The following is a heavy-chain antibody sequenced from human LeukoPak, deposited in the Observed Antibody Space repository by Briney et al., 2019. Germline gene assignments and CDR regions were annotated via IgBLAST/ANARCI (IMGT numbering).Heavy chain of an antibody. CDR3: AGGLDWYDY. CDR2: IWFDGSKE. Sequence: GGSLRLSCAASGFMFSGYGMTWVRQAPGKGLEWLAVIWFDGSKEYYGDSVKGRFTISRDNSKNTLYLQMNSLRGEDTAVYYCAGGLDWYDYWGQGTLVTVSS. CDR1: GFMFSGYG. D-gene: IGHD3-9*01. V-gene: IGHV3-33*01. J-gene: IGHJ4*02.